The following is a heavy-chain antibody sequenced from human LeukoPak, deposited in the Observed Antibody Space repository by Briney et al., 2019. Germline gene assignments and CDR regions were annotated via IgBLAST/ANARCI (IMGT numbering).Heavy chain of an antibody. CDR3: ATSRGYCSSTSCRDDYYFDY. V-gene: IGHV1-2*02. Sequence: GASVKVSCKASGYTFTGYYMHWVRQAPGQGLEWMGWINPNSGGTNYAQKFQGGVTMTRDTSISTAYMELSRLRSDDTAVYYCATSRGYCSSTSCRDDYYFDYWGQGTLVTVSS. CDR2: INPNSGGT. D-gene: IGHD2-2*01. J-gene: IGHJ4*02. CDR1: GYTFTGYY.